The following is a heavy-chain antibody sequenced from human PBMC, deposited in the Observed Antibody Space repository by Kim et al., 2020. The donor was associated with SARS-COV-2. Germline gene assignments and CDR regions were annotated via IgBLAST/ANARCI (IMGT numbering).Heavy chain of an antibody. D-gene: IGHD3-10*01. J-gene: IGHJ4*02. CDR2: IYSGGYT. V-gene: IGHV3-53*01. CDR3: ARDPLGPRGGY. CDR1: GFIVSDYY. Sequence: GGSLRLSCAASGFIVSDYYMSWVRQAPGKGLECVSLIYSGGYTYYADSVKGRFTISRDHSKNTMYIHMNSLRAEDTAVYYCARDPLGPRGGYWGQGTLVTVSS.